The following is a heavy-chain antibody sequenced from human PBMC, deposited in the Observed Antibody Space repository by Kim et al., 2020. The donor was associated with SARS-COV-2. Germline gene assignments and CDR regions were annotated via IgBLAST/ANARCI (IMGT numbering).Heavy chain of an antibody. Sequence: DPVKGRLTIPRDNSKNQLYLQMKRLRAEDTAVYYCAKPYYDSSGYYYFDYWGQGTLVTVSS. CDR3: AKPYYDSSGYYYFDY. D-gene: IGHD3-22*01. J-gene: IGHJ4*02. V-gene: IGHV3-23*01.